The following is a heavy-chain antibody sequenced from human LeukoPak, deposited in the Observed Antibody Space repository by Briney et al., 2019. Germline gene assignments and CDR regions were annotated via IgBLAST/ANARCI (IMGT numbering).Heavy chain of an antibody. V-gene: IGHV3-66*01. CDR3: ASPLLWRLVGDY. D-gene: IGHD3-16*01. CDR1: GFTFSSYG. CDR2: IYSGGST. J-gene: IGHJ4*02. Sequence: GRSLRLSCAASGFTFSSYGMHWVRQAPGKGLEWVSVIYSGGSTYYADSVKGRFTISRDNSKNTLYLQMNSLRAEDTAVYYCASPLLWRLVGDYWGQGTLVTVSS.